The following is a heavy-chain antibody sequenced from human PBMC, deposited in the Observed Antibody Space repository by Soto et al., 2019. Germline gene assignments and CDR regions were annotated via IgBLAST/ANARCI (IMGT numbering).Heavy chain of an antibody. Sequence: PSETLSLTCTVSGGSISSYYWSWIRQPPGKGLEWIGYIYYSGSTNYNPSLKSRVTISVDTSKNQFSLKLSSVTAADTAVYYCARLWRPDGYSSSRHPVGHWFDPWGQGTLVTVSS. J-gene: IGHJ5*02. V-gene: IGHV4-59*08. D-gene: IGHD6-13*01. CDR3: ARLWRPDGYSSSRHPVGHWFDP. CDR2: IYYSGST. CDR1: GGSISSYY.